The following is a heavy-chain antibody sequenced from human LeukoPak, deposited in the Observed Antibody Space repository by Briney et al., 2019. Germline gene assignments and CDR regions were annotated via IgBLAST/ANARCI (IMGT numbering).Heavy chain of an antibody. V-gene: IGHV3-23*01. Sequence: PGVSLRLSCAASGFTFSSYAMSWVRQAPGKGLEWVSVISGSGGRTYYADSVKGRFTISRDNSKNTLYLQMHSLRVEDTAVYYCARARLAVAIQRNWFDPRGQGTLVTVSS. CDR1: GFTFSSYA. D-gene: IGHD6-19*01. CDR2: ISGSGGRT. CDR3: ARARLAVAIQRNWFDP. J-gene: IGHJ5*02.